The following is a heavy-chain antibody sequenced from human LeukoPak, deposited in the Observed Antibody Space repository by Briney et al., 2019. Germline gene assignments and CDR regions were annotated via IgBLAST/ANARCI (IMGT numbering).Heavy chain of an antibody. CDR1: GFTFSSCA. V-gene: IGHV3-23*01. D-gene: IGHD6-19*01. Sequence: GGSLRLSCAASGFTFSSCAMSWVRQAPGKGLEWVSALSGSGGTTYYADSVKGRFTISRDNSKNTLYLQMNSLRAEDTAVYYCAKDQFSSGWYAFDYWGQGTLVTVSS. J-gene: IGHJ4*02. CDR3: AKDQFSSGWYAFDY. CDR2: LSGSGGTT.